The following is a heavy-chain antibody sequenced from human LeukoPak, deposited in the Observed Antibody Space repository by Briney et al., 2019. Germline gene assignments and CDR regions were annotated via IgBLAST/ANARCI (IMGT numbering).Heavy chain of an antibody. CDR3: AGGGTGVGAFDN. Sequence: AESLSLTCAVYGGSFSGYHWSWIRQPPGKGLEWIAEISHSGSTIYYASLKSRVTITFEDNENKFSLKLSSVPAADTAVYYCAGGGTGVGAFDNWGQGTMVTVSS. CDR1: GGSFSGYH. J-gene: IGHJ3*02. V-gene: IGHV4-34*01. CDR2: ISHSGST. D-gene: IGHD3-3*01.